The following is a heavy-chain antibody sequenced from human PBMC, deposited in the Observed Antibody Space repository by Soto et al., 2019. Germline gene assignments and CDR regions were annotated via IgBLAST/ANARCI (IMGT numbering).Heavy chain of an antibody. CDR2: IISSSSTI. D-gene: IGHD3-22*01. CDR3: ARVRLPAYYYDSSGPSSPFDI. CDR1: GFTFSSYS. V-gene: IGHV3-48*02. J-gene: IGHJ3*02. Sequence: PGGSLRLSCAASGFTFSSYSMNGVRQAPGKGLDLVSYIISSSSTIYYSASVKGRFTISRVNDKKSLYLQMDIMSDEDAAVYYCARVRLPAYYYDSSGPSSPFDIRSQRKNVTVSS.